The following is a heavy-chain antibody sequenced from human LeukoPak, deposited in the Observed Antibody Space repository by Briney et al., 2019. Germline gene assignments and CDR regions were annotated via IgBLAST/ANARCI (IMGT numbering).Heavy chain of an antibody. CDR1: GGTFSSYA. CDR3: ASSMVVTFNWFDP. Sequence: SVKVSCKASGGTFSSYAISWVRQAPGQGLEWMGGIIPIFGTANYAQKFQGRVTITTDESTSTAYMELGSLRSEDTAVYYCASSMVVTFNWFDPWGQGTLVTVSS. J-gene: IGHJ5*02. V-gene: IGHV1-69*05. CDR2: IIPIFGTA. D-gene: IGHD4/OR15-4a*01.